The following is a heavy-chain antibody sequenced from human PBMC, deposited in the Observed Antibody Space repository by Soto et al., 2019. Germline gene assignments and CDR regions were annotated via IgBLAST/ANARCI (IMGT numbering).Heavy chain of an antibody. J-gene: IGHJ4*02. D-gene: IGHD5-18*01. CDR3: ARYSYGYFYFDY. CDR2: IYYSGST. Sequence: QVQLQESGPGLVKPSETLSLTCTVSGGSVSSGSYYWSWIRQPPGKGLEWIGYIYYSGSTNDNPSFSRRVAIPVGTSNNEFSLKLSPVTGADTAVYYCARYSYGYFYFDYWGQGTLVTVSS. V-gene: IGHV4-61*01. CDR1: GGSVSSGSYY.